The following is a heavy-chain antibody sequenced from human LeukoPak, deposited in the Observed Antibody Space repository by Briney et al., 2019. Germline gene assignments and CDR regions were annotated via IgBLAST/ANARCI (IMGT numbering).Heavy chain of an antibody. CDR2: ISSSGSTI. Sequence: GGSLRLSCAASGFTFSSYSMNCVRQAPGKGLEWVSYISSSGSTIYYADSVKGRFTISRDNAKKSVYLQMNSLKADDTAVYYCARDEYYFDYWGQGTLVTVSS. CDR1: GFTFSSYS. J-gene: IGHJ4*02. V-gene: IGHV3-48*01. CDR3: ARDEYYFDY.